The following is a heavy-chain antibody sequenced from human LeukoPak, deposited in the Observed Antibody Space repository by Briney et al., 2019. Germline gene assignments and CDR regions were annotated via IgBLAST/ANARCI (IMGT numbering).Heavy chain of an antibody. CDR2: IYTSGST. CDR1: GGAISSYY. V-gene: IGHV4-4*07. D-gene: IGHD6-13*01. J-gene: IGHJ4*02. Sequence: PSETLSLTRTVSGGAISSYYRSWIRQPAGKGLEWIGRIYTSGSTNYNPSLKSRVTMSVDTSKNQFSLKLSSVTAADTVVYYCARDLRGGSSSWFFDYWGQGTLVTVSS. CDR3: ARDLRGGSSSWFFDY.